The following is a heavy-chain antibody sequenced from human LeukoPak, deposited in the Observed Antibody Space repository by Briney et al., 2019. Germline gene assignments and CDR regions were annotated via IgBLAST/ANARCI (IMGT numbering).Heavy chain of an antibody. CDR2: ISAYNGNT. V-gene: IGHV1-18*01. CDR1: GYTFTSYG. D-gene: IGHD4-17*01. J-gene: IGHJ4*02. Sequence: ASVKVSCKASGYTFTSYGISWVRQAPGQGLEWMGWISAYNGNTNYAQKRQGRVTMTTDTSTSTAYMELRSLRSDDTAVYYCARVGHYDYGDYGPLDYWGQGTLVTVSS. CDR3: ARVGHYDYGDYGPLDY.